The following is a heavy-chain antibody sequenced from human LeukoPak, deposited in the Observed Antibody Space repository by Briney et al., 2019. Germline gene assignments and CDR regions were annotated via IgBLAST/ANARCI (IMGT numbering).Heavy chain of an antibody. Sequence: PSETLSLTCAVYGGSFSGYYWSWIRQPPGKGLEWIGEINHSGSTNYNPSLKRRVTISVETSNNQFSLKQSSVTAADTAVYYCAREPVAGYVPAVIPLPHYGMDVWGQGTTVTVSS. CDR1: GGSFSGYY. V-gene: IGHV4-34*01. D-gene: IGHD5-12*01. J-gene: IGHJ6*02. CDR3: AREPVAGYVPAVIPLPHYGMDV. CDR2: INHSGST.